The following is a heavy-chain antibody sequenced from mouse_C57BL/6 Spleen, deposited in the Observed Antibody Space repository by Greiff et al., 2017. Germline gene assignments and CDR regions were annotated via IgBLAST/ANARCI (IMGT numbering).Heavy chain of an antibody. Sequence: QVQLQQSGPELVKPGASVKISCKASGYAFSSSWMNWVKQRPGKGLEWIGRIYPGDGDTNYNGKFKGKATLTADESSSTAYMQLSSLTSEDSAVYFCAPHYGSSQAWFAYWGQGTLVTVSA. CDR2: IYPGDGDT. CDR3: APHYGSSQAWFAY. V-gene: IGHV1-82*01. J-gene: IGHJ3*01. D-gene: IGHD1-1*01. CDR1: GYAFSSSW.